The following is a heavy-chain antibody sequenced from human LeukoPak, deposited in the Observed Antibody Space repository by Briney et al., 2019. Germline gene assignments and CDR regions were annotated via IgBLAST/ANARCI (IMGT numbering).Heavy chain of an antibody. CDR2: IYSGGST. CDR1: GFTVSSNY. Sequence: GSLRLSCAASGFTVSSNYMSWVRQAPGKGLEWVSVIYSGGSTYYADPVKGRFTISRHNSKNTLYLQMNSLRAEDTAVYYCARLAGKPQGDAFDIWGQGTMVTVSS. V-gene: IGHV3-53*04. D-gene: IGHD6-13*01. CDR3: ARLAGKPQGDAFDI. J-gene: IGHJ3*02.